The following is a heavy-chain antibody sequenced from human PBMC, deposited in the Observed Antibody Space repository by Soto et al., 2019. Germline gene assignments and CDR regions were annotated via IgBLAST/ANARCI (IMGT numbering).Heavy chain of an antibody. CDR2: IGTAGDT. J-gene: IGHJ6*02. Sequence: EVQLLESGGGLVQPGGSLRLSCAASGFTFSSYDMHWVRQATGKGLEWGSAIGTAGDTYYPGSVKVRFTISRENAKNSSYLQMNSLRAGDTAVYYFARAMGTLWLSYYYYGMDVSGQGTTVTDSS. CDR1: GFTFSSYD. CDR3: ARAMGTLWLSYYYYGMDV. D-gene: IGHD5-18*01. V-gene: IGHV3-13*01.